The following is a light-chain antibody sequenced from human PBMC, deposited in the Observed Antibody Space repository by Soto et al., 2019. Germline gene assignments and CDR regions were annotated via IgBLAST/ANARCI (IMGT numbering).Light chain of an antibody. CDR1: QGVSSY. J-gene: IGKJ5*01. V-gene: IGKV3D-11*01. CDR3: QQHSNWHLIT. CDR2: DAS. Sequence: EIVLTQSPATLSLSPGERATLSCRASQGVSSYLAWYQQKPGQAPRLLIYDASNRATGIPARFSGSGPGTDFTLTISSLEPEDFAVYYCQQHSNWHLITFGQGTRLEIK.